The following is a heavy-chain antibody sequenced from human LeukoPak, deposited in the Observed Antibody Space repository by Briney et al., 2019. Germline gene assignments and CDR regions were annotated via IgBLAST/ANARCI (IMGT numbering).Heavy chain of an antibody. CDR3: ARGPYCSGGTCFSLGEFDP. CDR2: LSHSGGST. V-gene: IGHV3-23*01. CDR1: GFTFSKYA. J-gene: IGHJ5*02. Sequence: GGSLRLSCAASGFTFSKYAMSWVRQAPGKGLEWVSGLSHSGGSTYYADSVKGRFTISTDNSKNTFYLQLNSLRVEDTAIYYCARGPYCSGGTCFSLGEFDPWGQGTLVTVSS. D-gene: IGHD2-15*01.